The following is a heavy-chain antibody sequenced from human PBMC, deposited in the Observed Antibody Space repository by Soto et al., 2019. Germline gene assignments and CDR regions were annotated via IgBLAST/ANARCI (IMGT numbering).Heavy chain of an antibody. CDR3: TTDVWTRAKGDS. D-gene: IGHD1-1*01. J-gene: IGHJ4*02. CDR2: IKSKTDGGTT. CDR1: GFTFSNAW. V-gene: IGHV3-15*01. Sequence: GGSLRLSCAASGFTFSNAWMNWVRQAPGKGLEWVGRIKSKTDGGTTDYAAPVRGRFTISRDDSKNTLYLQVNSLKTEDTAVYYCTTDVWTRAKGDSWGQGTLVTVSS.